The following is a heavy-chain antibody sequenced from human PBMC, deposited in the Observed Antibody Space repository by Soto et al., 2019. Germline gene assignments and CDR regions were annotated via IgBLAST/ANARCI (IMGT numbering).Heavy chain of an antibody. V-gene: IGHV4-39*01. D-gene: IGHD1-7*01. CDR2: IFSRGST. J-gene: IGHJ4*02. CDR3: ARCTGTMIPY. CDR1: VGSIGSSSYY. Sequence: ETLSLTCTVSVGSIGSSSYYWGWIRQPPGKGLEWIGTIFSRGSTYYNPSLKSRVIISEDTSKNQVSLNLRSVTAADAAVYYCARCTGTMIPYWGQGTLVTVSS.